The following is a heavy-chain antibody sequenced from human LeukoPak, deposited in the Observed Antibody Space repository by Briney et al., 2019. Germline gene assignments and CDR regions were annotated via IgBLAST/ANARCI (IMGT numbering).Heavy chain of an antibody. CDR1: GGSISSSSYY. Sequence: SETLSLTCTVSGGSISSSSYYWGWIRQPPGKGLEWIGSIYYSGCTYYNPSLKSRVTISVDTSKNQFSLKLSSVTAADTAVYYCARLRYSKGIWGQGTQVTVSS. CDR3: ARLRYSKGI. D-gene: IGHD4-11*01. J-gene: IGHJ4*02. V-gene: IGHV4-39*01. CDR2: IYYSGCT.